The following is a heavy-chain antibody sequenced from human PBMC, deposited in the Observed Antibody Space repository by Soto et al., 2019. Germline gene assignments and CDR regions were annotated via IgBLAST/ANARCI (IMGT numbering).Heavy chain of an antibody. D-gene: IGHD1-26*01. Sequence: PGGYLRLSCTASGFTFNTHWMHWVRQAPGKGLVWVSRIYFDGITTNYADSVKGRLTVSRDNAKNTVYLHVNTLRDEDTAVYYCARGGAMGVDYWGQGTLVTVSS. J-gene: IGHJ4*02. CDR3: ARGGAMGVDY. CDR1: GFTFNTHW. CDR2: IYFDGITT. V-gene: IGHV3-74*01.